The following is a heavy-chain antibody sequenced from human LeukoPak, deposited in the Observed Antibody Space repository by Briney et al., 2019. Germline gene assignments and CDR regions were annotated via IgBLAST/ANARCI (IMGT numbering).Heavy chain of an antibody. D-gene: IGHD6-19*01. Sequence: SETLSLTCAVYGGSFGGYYWSWIRQPPGKGLEWIGEINHSGSTNYNPSLQSRVTISVDTSKNQFSLKLSSVTAADTAVYYCARGNSGWYFSPPYYFYYMDVWGKGTTVTVSS. CDR1: GGSFGGYY. J-gene: IGHJ6*03. V-gene: IGHV4-34*01. CDR2: INHSGST. CDR3: ARGNSGWYFSPPYYFYYMDV.